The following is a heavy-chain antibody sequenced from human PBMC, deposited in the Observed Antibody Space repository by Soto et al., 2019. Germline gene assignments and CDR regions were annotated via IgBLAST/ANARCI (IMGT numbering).Heavy chain of an antibody. Sequence: PSETLSLTCTVSGVSISSRNYYWSWIRQPPGKGLEWLGYIYYTGTTHYNPSVKSRVTISLETSKDHFSLNLSSVTAAETAIYYCATVPHAYGTNWIDSWGQGTLVTVSS. CDR3: ATVPHAYGTNWIDS. CDR1: GVSISSRNYY. D-gene: IGHD1-7*01. J-gene: IGHJ5*01. CDR2: IYYTGTT. V-gene: IGHV4-30-4*01.